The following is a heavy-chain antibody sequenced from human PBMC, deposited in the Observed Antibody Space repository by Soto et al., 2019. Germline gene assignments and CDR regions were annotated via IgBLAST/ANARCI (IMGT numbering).Heavy chain of an antibody. Sequence: GGSLRLSCAASGFTFSSYAMSWVRQAPGKGLEWVSAISGSGGSTYYADSVKGRFTISRDNSKNTLYLQMNSLRAEDTAVYYCAKAAKIDYSSGWYLNYFDYWGQGTLVTVSS. CDR3: AKAAKIDYSSGWYLNYFDY. D-gene: IGHD6-19*01. CDR1: GFTFSSYA. V-gene: IGHV3-23*01. CDR2: ISGSGGST. J-gene: IGHJ4*02.